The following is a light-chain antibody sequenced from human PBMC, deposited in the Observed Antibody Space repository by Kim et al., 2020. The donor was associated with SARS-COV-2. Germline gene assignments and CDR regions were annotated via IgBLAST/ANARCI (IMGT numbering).Light chain of an antibody. J-gene: IGLJ3*02. V-gene: IGLV6-57*03. CDR1: SGSIASYY. CDR2: NND. CDR3: QSCDTTSWV. Sequence: GKTVTISCTRSSGSIASYYVQWYQQRPGSAPTTLISNNDQRPSGVPDRFSGSIDSSSNSASLTISGLKTEDEADYNCQSCDTTSWVYGGGTQLTVL.